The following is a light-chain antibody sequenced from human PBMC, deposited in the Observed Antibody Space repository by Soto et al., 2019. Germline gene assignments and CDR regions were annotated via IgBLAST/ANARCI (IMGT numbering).Light chain of an antibody. CDR3: QSYDTSLSGSV. Sequence: QSVLTQPPSVSGAPGQRVTISCTGSSSNIGAGYDVHWYQQLPGTAPKVFIYGNSNRPSVVPDRFSGSKSGTSASLAITGLQAEDEADYYCQSYDTSLSGSVFGGGTKLTVL. CDR2: GNS. V-gene: IGLV1-40*01. CDR1: SSNIGAGYD. J-gene: IGLJ2*01.